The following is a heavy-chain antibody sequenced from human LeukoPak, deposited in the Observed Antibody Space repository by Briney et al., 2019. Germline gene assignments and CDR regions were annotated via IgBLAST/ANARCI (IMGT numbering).Heavy chain of an antibody. CDR2: ISAYNGNR. J-gene: IGHJ3*02. V-gene: IGHV1-18*01. CDR3: ARGKFLDCSSTSCYDAFDI. CDR1: GYTFTSYG. Sequence: ASVKVSCKASGYTFTSYGISWVRQAPGQGLEWMGWISAYNGNRNYAQKLQGRVTMTTDTSTGTAYMELSSLRSEDTAVYYCARGKFLDCSSTSCYDAFDIWGQGTMVTVSS. D-gene: IGHD2-2*01.